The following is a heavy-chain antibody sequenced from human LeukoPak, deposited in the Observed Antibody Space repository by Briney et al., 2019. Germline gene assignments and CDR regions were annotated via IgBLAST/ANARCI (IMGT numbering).Heavy chain of an antibody. CDR2: ISSRTT. CDR1: GFPFSSYS. D-gene: IGHD3-10*01. Sequence: GGSLRLSCAASGFPFSSYSMNWVRQAPGEGLEWVSYISSRTTSYADSVKGRFTISRNNAKNSLYLQMDSLRAEDTAVYYCAIDLEGSGSFYRPSYDYWGQGTLVTVSS. V-gene: IGHV3-48*01. CDR3: AIDLEGSGSFYRPSYDY. J-gene: IGHJ4*02.